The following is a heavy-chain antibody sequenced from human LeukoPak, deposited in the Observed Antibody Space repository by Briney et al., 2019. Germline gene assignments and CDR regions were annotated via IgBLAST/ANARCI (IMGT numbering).Heavy chain of an antibody. Sequence: PPETLSLTCNVSGYSISSGHYWAWIRQPPGKGLEWIGSISYRGDTYYNPSLKSRVTMSVDSSKSQLSLKVRSVTAADTAVYFCARSLGDTSSTAGYDSWGQGTLVTVSS. CDR2: ISYRGDT. D-gene: IGHD2-2*01. CDR1: GYSISSGHY. CDR3: ARSLGDTSSTAGYDS. V-gene: IGHV4-38-2*02. J-gene: IGHJ4*02.